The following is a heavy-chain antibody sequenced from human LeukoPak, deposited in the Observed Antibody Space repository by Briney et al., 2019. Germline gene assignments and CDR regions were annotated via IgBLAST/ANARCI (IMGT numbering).Heavy chain of an antibody. CDR2: INDNDGST. CDR1: GFTFSNYA. D-gene: IGHD6-13*01. CDR3: ATATLRGSSSWYYHGMDV. J-gene: IGHJ6*02. Sequence: GGSLRLSCAASGFTFSNYAMNWVRQAPGKGLEWVSGINDNDGSTYYADSVKGRFTISRDNSKNTLFLQMNSLRAEDTAVYYCATATLRGSSSWYYHGMDVWGQGTTVTVSS. V-gene: IGHV3-23*01.